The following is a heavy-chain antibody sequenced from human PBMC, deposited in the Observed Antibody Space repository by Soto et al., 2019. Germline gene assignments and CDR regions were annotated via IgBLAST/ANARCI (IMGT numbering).Heavy chain of an antibody. CDR2: ISYDGSNK. J-gene: IGHJ4*02. Sequence: AGGSLRLSCAASGFTFSSYAMHWVRQAPGKGLEWVAVISYDGSNKYYADSVKGRFTISRDNSKNTLYLQMNSLRAEDTAVYYCARDRPRNYYDSSGYPDYWGQGTLVTVSS. V-gene: IGHV3-30-3*01. CDR1: GFTFSSYA. CDR3: ARDRPRNYYDSSGYPDY. D-gene: IGHD3-22*01.